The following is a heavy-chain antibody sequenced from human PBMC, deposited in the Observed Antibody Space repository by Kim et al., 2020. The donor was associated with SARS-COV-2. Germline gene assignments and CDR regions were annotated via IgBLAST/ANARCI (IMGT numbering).Heavy chain of an antibody. D-gene: IGHD2-15*01. CDR2: INHSGST. J-gene: IGHJ4*02. V-gene: IGHV4-34*01. CDR3: ARRHVVYYFDY. CDR1: GGSFSGYY. Sequence: SETLSLTCAVYGGSFSGYYWSWIRQPPGKGLEWIGEINHSGSTNYNPSLKSRVTISVDTSKNQFSLKLSSVTAADTAVYYCARRHVVYYFDYWGQGTLVTVSS.